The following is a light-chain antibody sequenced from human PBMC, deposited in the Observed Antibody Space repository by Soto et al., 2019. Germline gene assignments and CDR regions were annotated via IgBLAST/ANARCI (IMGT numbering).Light chain of an antibody. CDR2: EVS. CDR3: ASYTSSSTLDV. Sequence: LTQPASVSGSPGQSITISCTGTSSDVGGYNYVSWYQQHPGKAPKLIIYEVSNRPTGVSNRFSGSKSGHTASLTISGLQSEDEADYFCASYTSSSTLDVFGTGTRSPS. V-gene: IGLV2-14*01. CDR1: SSDVGGYNY. J-gene: IGLJ1*01.